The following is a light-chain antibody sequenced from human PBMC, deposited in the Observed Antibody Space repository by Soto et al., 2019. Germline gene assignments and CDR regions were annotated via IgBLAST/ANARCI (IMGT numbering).Light chain of an antibody. CDR3: TSYSRYSVLV. CDR2: EVS. Sequence: QSVLTQPASVSGSPGQSITISCTGTSSDIGGYKYVSWYQQHPGKAPKLIIFEVSNRPSGVSDRFSGSNSGNTASLTISGFQAEDEADYYCTSYSRYSVLVFGGGTKVTVL. J-gene: IGLJ3*02. V-gene: IGLV2-14*01. CDR1: SSDIGGYKY.